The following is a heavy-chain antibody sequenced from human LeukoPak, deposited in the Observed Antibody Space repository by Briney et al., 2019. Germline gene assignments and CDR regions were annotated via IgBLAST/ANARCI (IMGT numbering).Heavy chain of an antibody. V-gene: IGHV3-43*02. D-gene: IGHD3-22*01. Sequence: PGGSLRLSCAAPGFSFDDYAIHWVRQAPGKGLEWVSLISGDGGSTFYADSVKGRFTISRDNSKNSLYLQMSSLRSEDNALYYCARESDSSGWYDSWGQGTLVTVSS. CDR3: ARESDSSGWYDS. CDR1: GFSFDDYA. J-gene: IGHJ5*01. CDR2: ISGDGGST.